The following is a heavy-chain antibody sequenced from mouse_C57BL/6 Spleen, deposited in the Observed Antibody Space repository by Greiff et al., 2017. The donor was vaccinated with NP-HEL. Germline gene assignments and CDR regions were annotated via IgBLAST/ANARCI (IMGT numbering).Heavy chain of an antibody. CDR1: GYTFTDYY. Sequence: VKLQESGAELVRPGASVKLSCKASGYTFTDYYINWVKQRPGQGLEWIARIYPGSGNTYYNEKFKGKATLTAEKSSSTAYMQLSSLTSEDSAVYFCARTSSYAMDYWGQGTSVTVSS. CDR3: ARTSSYAMDY. V-gene: IGHV1-76*01. D-gene: IGHD1-3*01. J-gene: IGHJ4*01. CDR2: IYPGSGNT.